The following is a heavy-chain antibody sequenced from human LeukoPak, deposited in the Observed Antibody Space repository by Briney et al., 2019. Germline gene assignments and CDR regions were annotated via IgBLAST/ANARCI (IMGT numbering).Heavy chain of an antibody. V-gene: IGHV4-59*01. CDR3: ARTAYSSSWLVFDY. CDR2: IYYSGSP. J-gene: IGHJ4*02. D-gene: IGHD6-13*01. CDR1: GGSISSYY. Sequence: SETLSLTCTVSGGSISSYYWSWIRQPPGKGLEWIGYIYYSGSPNYNPSLKSRVTISVDTSKNQFSLKLSSVTAADTAVYYCARTAYSSSWLVFDYWGQGTLVTVSS.